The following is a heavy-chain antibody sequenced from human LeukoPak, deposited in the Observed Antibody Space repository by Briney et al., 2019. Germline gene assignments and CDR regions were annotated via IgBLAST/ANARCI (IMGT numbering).Heavy chain of an antibody. Sequence: SETLSLTCTVSGGSISSYYWSWIRQPPGKGLEWIGYIYYSGSTSYNPSLKSRVTISVDTSKNQFSLKLSSVTAADTAVYYCAREPRYCSRTTSCYHANYFYYMDVWGKGTTVTVSS. CDR3: AREPRYCSRTTSCYHANYFYYMDV. J-gene: IGHJ6*03. CDR1: GGSISSYY. D-gene: IGHD2-2*01. V-gene: IGHV4-59*01. CDR2: IYYSGST.